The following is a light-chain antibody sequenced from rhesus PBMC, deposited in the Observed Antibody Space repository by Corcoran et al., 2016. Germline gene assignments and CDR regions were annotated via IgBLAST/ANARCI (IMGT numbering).Light chain of an antibody. V-gene: IGKV1-74*01. CDR1: ENVNNY. J-gene: IGKJ4*01. CDR2: AAS. CDR3: QHSYGTPLT. Sequence: DIQMTQSPSSLSASVGDRVTITCRASENVNNYLHWYQQKPGKAPKLLIYAASNLQSVVPARFSGSGSGTDYTFTISSLQPEDVATYYCQHSYGTPLTFGGGTKVEIK.